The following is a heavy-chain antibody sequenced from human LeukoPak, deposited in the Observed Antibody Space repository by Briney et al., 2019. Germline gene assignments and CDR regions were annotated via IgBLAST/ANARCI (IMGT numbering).Heavy chain of an antibody. D-gene: IGHD3-9*01. CDR2: ISWNSGSI. Sequence: GGSLRLSCAASGFTFDDYAMHWVRQVPGKGLEWVSGISWNSGSIDYADSVKGRFTISRDNAKNSLYLQMNSLRAEDTALYYCAKDIGAAPPTDLVGMDVWGQGTTVTVSS. V-gene: IGHV3-9*01. CDR1: GFTFDDYA. CDR3: AKDIGAAPPTDLVGMDV. J-gene: IGHJ6*02.